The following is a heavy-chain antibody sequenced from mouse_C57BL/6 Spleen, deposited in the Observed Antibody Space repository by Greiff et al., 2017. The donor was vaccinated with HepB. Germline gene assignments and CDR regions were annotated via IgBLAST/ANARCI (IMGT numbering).Heavy chain of an antibody. D-gene: IGHD3-2*02. CDR3: ARWGDSSGSFAY. CDR1: GYSFTGYY. J-gene: IGHJ3*01. Sequence: EVQRVESGPELVKPGASVKISCKASGYSFTGYYMNWVKQSPEKSLEWIGEINPSTGGTTYNQKFKAKATLTVDKSSSTAYMQLKSLTSEDSAVYYCARWGDSSGSFAYWGQGTLVTVSA. V-gene: IGHV1-42*01. CDR2: INPSTGGT.